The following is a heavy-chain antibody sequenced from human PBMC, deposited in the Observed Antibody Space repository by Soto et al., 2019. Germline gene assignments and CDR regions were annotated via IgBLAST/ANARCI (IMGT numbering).Heavy chain of an antibody. D-gene: IGHD6-19*01. CDR3: ARNRGSGLYWADY. J-gene: IGHJ4*02. Sequence: QVQLVESGGGVVQPGRSLRLSCAASGFTFSSYAMHWVRQAPGKGLEWVAVISYDGNNKYYADSVKGRFTISRDNSKNTLYLQMNSLRAEDTAVFYCARNRGSGLYWADYWGQGTLVTVSS. V-gene: IGHV3-30-3*01. CDR2: ISYDGNNK. CDR1: GFTFSSYA.